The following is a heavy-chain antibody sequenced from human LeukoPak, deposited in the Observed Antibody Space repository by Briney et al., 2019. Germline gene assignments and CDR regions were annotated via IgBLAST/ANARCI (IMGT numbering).Heavy chain of an antibody. CDR3: AKDEAGEYYYDSSGYY. D-gene: IGHD3-22*01. CDR2: IRYDGSNK. V-gene: IGHV3-30*02. CDR1: GFTFSSYG. J-gene: IGHJ4*02. Sequence: GGSPRLSCAACGFTFSSYGMHWVRQAPGKGLEWVAFIRYDGSNKYYADSVKGRFTISRDNSKNTLYLQMNSLRAEDTAVYYCAKDEAGEYYYDSSGYYWGQGTLVTVSS.